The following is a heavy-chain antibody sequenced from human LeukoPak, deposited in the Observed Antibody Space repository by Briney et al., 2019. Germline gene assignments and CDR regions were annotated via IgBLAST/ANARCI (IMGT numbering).Heavy chain of an antibody. CDR3: ARGGGRYSYPDY. CDR2: IIPIFGTA. CDR1: GGTFSSYA. Sequence: ASVKVSCKASGGTFSSYAISWVRQAPGQGLEWMGGIIPIFGTANYAQKFQGRVTITADESTSTAYMELSGLRSEDTAVYYCARGGGRYSYPDYWGQGTLVTVSS. J-gene: IGHJ4*02. D-gene: IGHD5-18*01. V-gene: IGHV1-69*01.